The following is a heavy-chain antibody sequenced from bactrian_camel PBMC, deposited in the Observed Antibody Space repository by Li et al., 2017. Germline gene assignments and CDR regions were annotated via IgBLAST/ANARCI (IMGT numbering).Heavy chain of an antibody. Sequence: QLVESGGGSVQAGGSLRLSCAASGYTFSLNCMGWFRQAPGKEREGVAGIGTGTEYASTYYADSVKGRFTISQDNAKNTLYLQMNTLKPEDTAMYYCAARRSCLANMFCDFATVQYSVWGQGTQVTVS. D-gene: IGHD4*01. CDR1: GYTFSLNC. CDR2: IGTGTEYAST. J-gene: IGHJ4*01. CDR3: AARRSCLANMFCDFATVQYSV. V-gene: IGHV3S28*01.